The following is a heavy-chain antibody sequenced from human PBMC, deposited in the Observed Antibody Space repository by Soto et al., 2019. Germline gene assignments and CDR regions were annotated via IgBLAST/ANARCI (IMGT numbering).Heavy chain of an antibody. CDR2: IYYSGST. D-gene: IGHD5-12*01. V-gene: IGHV4-31*03. CDR3: ARGLKNIVATISTVTNNWFDP. Sequence: SETLSLTCTVSGGSISSGGYYWSWIRQHPGKGLEWIGYIYYSGSTYYNPSLKSRVTISVDTSKNQFSLKLSYVTAADTAVYYCARGLKNIVATISTVTNNWFDPWGQGTQVTVSS. CDR1: GGSISSGGYY. J-gene: IGHJ5*02.